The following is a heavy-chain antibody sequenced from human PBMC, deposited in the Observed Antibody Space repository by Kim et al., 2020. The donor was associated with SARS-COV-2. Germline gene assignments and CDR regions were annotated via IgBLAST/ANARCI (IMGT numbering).Heavy chain of an antibody. CDR2: VNNRGNP. V-gene: IGHV3-23*01. D-gene: IGHD6-19*01. CDR1: GFSFSNYA. CDR3: AKDHPSSGWPTFDY. Sequence: GGSLRLSCSASGFSFSNYAMSWVRQAPGKGPEWVADVNNRGNPYYADSVRGRFTVSRDNTKNTLSLQTTSLRAEDTALYYCAKDHPSSGWPTFDYWGQGTQVTVSS. J-gene: IGHJ4*02.